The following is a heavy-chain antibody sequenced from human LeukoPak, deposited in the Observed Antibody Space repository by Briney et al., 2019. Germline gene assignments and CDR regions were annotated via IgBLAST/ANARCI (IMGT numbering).Heavy chain of an antibody. CDR2: IYYSGST. Sequence: PSETLSLTCAVYGGSFSGYNWSWIRQPPGKGLEWIGSIYYSGSTYYNPSLKSRVTISVDTSKNQFSLKLSSVTAADTAVYYCARQRWLQLNYFDYWGQGTLVTVSS. D-gene: IGHD5-24*01. CDR1: GGSFSGYN. J-gene: IGHJ4*02. CDR3: ARQRWLQLNYFDY. V-gene: IGHV4-34*01.